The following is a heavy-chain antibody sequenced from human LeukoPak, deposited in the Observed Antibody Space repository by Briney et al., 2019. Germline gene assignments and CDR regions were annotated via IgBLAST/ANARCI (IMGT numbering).Heavy chain of an antibody. CDR3: ARGPNSNWSGLDF. D-gene: IGHD6-6*01. CDR2: ISPTGSTT. J-gene: IGHJ4*02. V-gene: IGHV3-74*01. Sequence: GGSLRLSCTASGFSFSGHWMHWARQLPGKGQVWVSRISPTGSTTSYADSVKGRFTVSRDNAKNTLYLQVNNLRAEDTAVYYCARGPNSNWSGLDFWGQGTLLTVSS. CDR1: GFSFSGHW.